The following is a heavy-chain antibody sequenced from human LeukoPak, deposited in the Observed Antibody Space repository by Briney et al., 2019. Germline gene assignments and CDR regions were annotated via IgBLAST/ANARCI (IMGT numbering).Heavy chain of an antibody. Sequence: GGSLRLSCAASGFTFSTYSMSWVRLAPGKGLEWVSGISGSGANTYYADSVKGRFTISRANSKNSLYLQLNSLRAEDTAVVHCAKYPASGGYFDYWGQGTLVTVSS. V-gene: IGHV3-23*01. CDR1: GFTFSTYS. D-gene: IGHD6-13*01. CDR3: AKYPASGGYFDY. CDR2: ISGSGANT. J-gene: IGHJ4*02.